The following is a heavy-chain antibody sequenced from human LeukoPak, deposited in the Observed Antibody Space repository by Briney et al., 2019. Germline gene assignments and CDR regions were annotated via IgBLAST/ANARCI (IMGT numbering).Heavy chain of an antibody. J-gene: IGHJ4*02. CDR1: GYTFTSYD. D-gene: IGHD6-19*01. CDR3: ARGLYSSGWYRGEYYFNY. Sequence: ASVKVSCKASGYTFTSYDINGVRQATGQGLEWMGWMNPNSGNTGYAQKFQGRVTMTRNTSISTAYMELSSLRSEDTAVYYCARGLYSSGWYRGEYYFNYWGQGTLVTVSS. V-gene: IGHV1-8*01. CDR2: MNPNSGNT.